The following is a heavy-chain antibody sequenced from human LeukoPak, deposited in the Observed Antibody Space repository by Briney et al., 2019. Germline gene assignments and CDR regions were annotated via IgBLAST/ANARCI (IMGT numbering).Heavy chain of an antibody. CDR1: GFTFSSYN. D-gene: IGHD3-10*01. Sequence: GGSLRLSCAAAGFTFSSYNMNWVRQAPGKGLAWVAYISSSSSIIYYADSVKGRFTISRDNAKNSLFLQMDSLRAEDTAVYYCARDYGDQIGYFDYWGQGTLVTVSS. CDR2: ISSSSSII. J-gene: IGHJ4*02. CDR3: ARDYGDQIGYFDY. V-gene: IGHV3-48*04.